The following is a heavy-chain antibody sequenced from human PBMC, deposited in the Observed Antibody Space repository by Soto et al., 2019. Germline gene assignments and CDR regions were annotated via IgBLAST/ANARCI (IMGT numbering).Heavy chain of an antibody. J-gene: IGHJ4*02. CDR2: IYYSGST. V-gene: IGHV4-31*03. CDR1: GGSISSGGYS. Sequence: QVQLQESGPGLVKPSQTLSLTCTVSGGSISSGGYSWSWSRQHPGKGLEWIGYIYYSGSTYYNPSLKSRVTISVDASKNQFSLKLSSVTAADTAVYYCAKSVVQGPFDYWGQGTLVTVSS. CDR3: AKSVVQGPFDY.